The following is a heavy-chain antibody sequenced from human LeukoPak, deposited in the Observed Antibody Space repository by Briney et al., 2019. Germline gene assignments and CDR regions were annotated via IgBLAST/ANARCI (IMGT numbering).Heavy chain of an antibody. CDR2: INPNSGGT. J-gene: IGHJ5*02. Sequence: ASVKVSCKASGYTFTAYYMHWVRQAPGQGLEWMGWINPNSGGTNYAQKFQGRVTMTRDTSISTAYMELSRLRSDDTAVYYCATSQIRPNWFDPWGQGTLVTVSS. CDR1: GYTFTAYY. CDR3: ATSQIRPNWFDP. V-gene: IGHV1-2*02.